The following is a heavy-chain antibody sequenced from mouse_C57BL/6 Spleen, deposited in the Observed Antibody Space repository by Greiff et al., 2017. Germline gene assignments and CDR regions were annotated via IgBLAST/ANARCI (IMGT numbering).Heavy chain of an antibody. CDR2: IRLKSDNYAT. V-gene: IGHV6-3*01. J-gene: IGHJ3*01. D-gene: IGHD1-1*01. CDR1: GFTFSNYW. CDR3: TGGGYYAPLRY. Sequence: EVQVVESGGGLVQPGGSMKLSCVASGFTFSNYWMNWVRQSPEKGLEWVAQIRLKSDNYATHYAESVKGRFTISRDDSKSSVYLQMNNLRAEDTGIYYCTGGGYYAPLRYWGQGTLVTVSA.